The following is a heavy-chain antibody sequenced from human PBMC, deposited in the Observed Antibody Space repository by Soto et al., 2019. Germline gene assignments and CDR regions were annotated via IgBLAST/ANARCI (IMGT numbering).Heavy chain of an antibody. V-gene: IGHV3-30*18. D-gene: IGHD6-13*01. CDR1: GFTFSTYG. Sequence: QVQLVESGGGVVQPGRSLRLSCAASGFTFSTYGMQWDRQAPGKGLEWVAVISYDGSNKYYADSMQGRFTISRDNSKNTLYLQMNSLRANATAVYYCAKGWRQLVLDTYGMDVWGKGTTVTVSS. CDR3: AKGWRQLVLDTYGMDV. J-gene: IGHJ6*04. CDR2: ISYDGSNK.